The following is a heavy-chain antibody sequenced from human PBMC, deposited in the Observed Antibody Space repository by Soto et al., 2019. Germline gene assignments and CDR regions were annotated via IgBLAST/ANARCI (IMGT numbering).Heavy chain of an antibody. CDR2: IRSDSNHI. V-gene: IGHV3-48*02. CDR1: GFIFSSFS. CDR3: ARDLAYAFDY. D-gene: IGHD3-16*01. Sequence: TGGSLRLSCAASGFIFSSFSMNWIRQAPGKGLEWLSYIRSDSNHIGYADSVRGRFTISSDIAKSSLFLQMSSLRDEDTAVYYCARDLAYAFDYWGQGTLVTVSS. J-gene: IGHJ4*02.